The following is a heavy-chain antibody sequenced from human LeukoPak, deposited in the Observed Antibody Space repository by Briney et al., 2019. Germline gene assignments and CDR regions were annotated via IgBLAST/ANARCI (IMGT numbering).Heavy chain of an antibody. J-gene: IGHJ4*02. V-gene: IGHV3-21*04. CDR1: GFTFSSYS. D-gene: IGHD1-1*01. Sequence: PGGSLRLSCAASGFTFSSYSMNWVRQAPGKGLEWVSSISSSSSYIYYADSVKGRFTISRDSAKNSLYLQMNSLRAEDTAVYYCARFAGKGDPLDYWGQGTLVTVSS. CDR3: ARFAGKGDPLDY. CDR2: ISSSSSYI.